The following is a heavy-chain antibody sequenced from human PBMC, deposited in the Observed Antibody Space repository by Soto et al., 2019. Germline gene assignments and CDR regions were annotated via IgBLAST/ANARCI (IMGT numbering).Heavy chain of an antibody. CDR2: THHSGRT. Sequence: QVQLQESGPGLVKPSGTLSLTCTVSGGSMSSSNWWNWVRQPPGKGLEWIGETHHSGRTNYNPYLKSRVTLSVDKSKNHFSLKLSSVTAADTAVYYCARSEATVLDYWGQGTLVTVSS. V-gene: IGHV4-4*02. CDR1: GGSMSSSNW. D-gene: IGHD4-17*01. J-gene: IGHJ4*02. CDR3: ARSEATVLDY.